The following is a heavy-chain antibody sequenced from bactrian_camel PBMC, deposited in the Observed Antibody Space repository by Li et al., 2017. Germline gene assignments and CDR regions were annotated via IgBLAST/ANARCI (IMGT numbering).Heavy chain of an antibody. CDR3: ATDPADTIATGGRASTVSLVT. Sequence: HVQLVESGGGLVQPGGSLRLSCAASGDIYRRNCMGWFRQAPGKEREGVAIIGSSGSTGYADSVKGRFTISRDDARNTVYLVTNSLKSEDTALHYCATDPADTIATGGRASTVSLVTGGRGPRSPSP. J-gene: IGHJ6*01. CDR1: GDIYRRNC. V-gene: IGHV3S53*01. D-gene: IGHD4*01. CDR2: IGSSGST.